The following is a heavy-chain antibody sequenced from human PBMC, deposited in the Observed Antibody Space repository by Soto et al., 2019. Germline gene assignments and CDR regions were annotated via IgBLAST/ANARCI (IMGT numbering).Heavy chain of an antibody. CDR1: GFTFSSYS. Sequence: EVQLVESGGGLVKPGGSLRLSCAASGFTFSSYSMNWLRQAPGKGLEWVSSISSSSSYIYYADSVKGRFTISRDNAKTSLYLQMNSLRAEDTAVYYCARDQPGYSYGYGVGYWGQGTLVTVSS. CDR3: ARDQPGYSYGYGVGY. J-gene: IGHJ4*02. V-gene: IGHV3-21*01. CDR2: ISSSSSYI. D-gene: IGHD5-18*01.